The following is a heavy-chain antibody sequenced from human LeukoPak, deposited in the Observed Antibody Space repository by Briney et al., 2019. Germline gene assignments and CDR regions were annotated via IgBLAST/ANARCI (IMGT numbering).Heavy chain of an antibody. Sequence: GGSLRLSCAVSGFIFSDFSMSWVRQAPGKGLEWVAKMDENGNEIFYVDSVKGRFTISRDNAKNSLYLQMNRLRADDTAVYYCARPHSSGYYYDYMDVWGKGTTVTVSS. CDR2: MDENGNEI. D-gene: IGHD3-22*01. CDR3: ARPHSSGYYYDYMDV. CDR1: GFIFSDFS. J-gene: IGHJ6*03. V-gene: IGHV3-7*03.